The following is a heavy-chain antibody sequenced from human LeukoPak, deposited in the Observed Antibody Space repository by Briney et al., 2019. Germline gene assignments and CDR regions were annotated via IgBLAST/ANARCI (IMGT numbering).Heavy chain of an antibody. CDR1: GGSISSGSYY. CDR2: IYTSGST. Sequence: SETLSLTCTVSGGSISSGSYYWSWIRQPAGKGLEWIGRIYTSGSTNYNPSLKSRATISVDTSKNQFSLKLSSVTAADTAVYYCARRYGPYAFDIWGQGTMVTVSS. CDR3: ARRYGPYAFDI. D-gene: IGHD4-17*01. V-gene: IGHV4-61*02. J-gene: IGHJ3*02.